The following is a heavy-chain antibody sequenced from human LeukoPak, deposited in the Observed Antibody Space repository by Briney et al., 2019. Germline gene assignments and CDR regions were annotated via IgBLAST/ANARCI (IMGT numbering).Heavy chain of an antibody. V-gene: IGHV3-74*01. CDR1: GFTFSSYS. Sequence: GGSLRLSCAASGFTFSSYSMNWVRQAPGKGLEWVSRINSDGSSTSYADSVKGRFTISRDNAKNTLYLQMNSLRAEDTAVYYCARDAPYGILTGYPSDAFDIWGQGTMVTVSS. J-gene: IGHJ3*02. D-gene: IGHD3-9*01. CDR2: INSDGSST. CDR3: ARDAPYGILTGYPSDAFDI.